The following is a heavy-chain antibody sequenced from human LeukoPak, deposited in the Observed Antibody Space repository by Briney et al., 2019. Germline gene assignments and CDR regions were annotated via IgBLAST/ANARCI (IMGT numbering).Heavy chain of an antibody. CDR2: IYYSGST. V-gene: IGHV4-39*01. CDR1: GGSISSSSYY. D-gene: IGHD5-18*01. J-gene: IGHJ4*02. Sequence: PSETLSLTCTVSGGSISSSSYYWGWIRQPPGKGLEWIGSIYYSGSTYYNPSLKSRVTISVDTSKNQFSLKLSSVTAADTAVYYCARLRYSYGYSIWLDYWGQGTLVTVSS. CDR3: ARLRYSYGYSIWLDY.